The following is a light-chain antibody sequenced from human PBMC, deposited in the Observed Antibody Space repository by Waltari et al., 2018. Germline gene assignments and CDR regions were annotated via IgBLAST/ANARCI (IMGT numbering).Light chain of an antibody. V-gene: IGLV1-44*01. J-gene: IGLJ3*02. Sequence: QSGLTQPPSASATPGQRVPLPCTGSSSNIGGDSVSWYQQVPGTAPKLLIYSNIRRPSGVPDRFSGSTSGTSASLAISGLQSDDAADYYCATWDDSLNVPVFGGGTRVTVL. CDR1: SSNIGGDS. CDR2: SNI. CDR3: ATWDDSLNVPV.